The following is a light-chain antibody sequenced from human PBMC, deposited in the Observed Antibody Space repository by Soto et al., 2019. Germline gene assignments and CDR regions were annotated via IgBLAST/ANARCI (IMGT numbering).Light chain of an antibody. Sequence: IKLTQSPSSLSACVGDSVALTCRASQGITSYLAWYQQKPGKAPNLLIYGASTLQSGVPSRFSGSGSGTDFTLTINSLQAEDFATYYCQQTRSYPSTFGGGTKVDIK. CDR1: QGITSY. V-gene: IGKV1-9*01. CDR2: GAS. J-gene: IGKJ4*01. CDR3: QQTRSYPST.